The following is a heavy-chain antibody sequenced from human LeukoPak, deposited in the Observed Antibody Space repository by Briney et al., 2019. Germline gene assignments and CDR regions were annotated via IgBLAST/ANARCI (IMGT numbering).Heavy chain of an antibody. V-gene: IGHV1-69*13. Sequence: SVKVSCKASGGTFSSYAISWVRQAPGQGLEWMGGIIPIFGTANYAQKFQGRVTITADESTSTAYMELSSLRSEDTAVYYCARGYCSSTSCYTGLGYWGQGTLVTVSS. D-gene: IGHD2-2*02. CDR2: IIPIFGTA. J-gene: IGHJ4*02. CDR1: GGTFSSYA. CDR3: ARGYCSSTSCYTGLGY.